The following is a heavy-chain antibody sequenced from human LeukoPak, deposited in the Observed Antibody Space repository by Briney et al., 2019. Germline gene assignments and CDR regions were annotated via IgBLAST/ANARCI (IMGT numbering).Heavy chain of an antibody. CDR2: ISGSDGST. V-gene: IGHV3-23*01. CDR1: GFTFSNYA. Sequence: GGSLRLSCAASGFTFSNYAMSRVRQAPGKGLEWVSAISGSDGSTNYADSVKGRFTISRDNSKNTLYLQMNSLRAEDTAVYYCASALPSGGQPHDAFDIWGQGTMVTVSS. J-gene: IGHJ3*02. D-gene: IGHD2-8*02. CDR3: ASALPSGGQPHDAFDI.